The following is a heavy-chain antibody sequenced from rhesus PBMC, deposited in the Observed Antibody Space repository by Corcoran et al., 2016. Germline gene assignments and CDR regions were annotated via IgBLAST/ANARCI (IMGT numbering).Heavy chain of an antibody. CDR2: ISYSGST. V-gene: IGHV4-122*02. CDR3: AREEWLGLVINENYGLDS. Sequence: QVQLQESGPGLVKPSETLSLTCAVSGGSISSSYFYWSWILQPPGTGLGGVGYISYSGSTSYNPSLKSRVTISRDTSKNQFSLKLSSVTAADTAVYYCAREEWLGLVINENYGLDSWGQGVVVTVSS. J-gene: IGHJ6*01. D-gene: IGHD3-3*01. CDR1: GGSISSSYFY.